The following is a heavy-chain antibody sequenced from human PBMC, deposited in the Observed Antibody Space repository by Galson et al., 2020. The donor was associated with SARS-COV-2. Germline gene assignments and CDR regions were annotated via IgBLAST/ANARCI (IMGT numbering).Heavy chain of an antibody. Sequence: SETLSLTCTVSGASINRGGYYWTWVRQQPGKGLEWIGYIYDTGSIYYNPSLRRRVTISLDTSKNQFSLKVTSVTAADTAMYYCAGERRSALDVWGKGTTVTVSS. CDR1: GASINRGGYY. CDR2: IYDTGSI. V-gene: IGHV4-31*03. CDR3: AGERRSALDV. D-gene: IGHD1-26*01. J-gene: IGHJ6*04.